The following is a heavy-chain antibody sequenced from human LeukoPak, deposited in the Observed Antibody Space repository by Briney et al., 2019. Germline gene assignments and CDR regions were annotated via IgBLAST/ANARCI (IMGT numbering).Heavy chain of an antibody. CDR2: IYSGGTT. V-gene: IGHV3-53*01. Sequence: GGSLRLSCAASGFTVSSNYMSWVRQAPGKGLEWVSIIYSGGTTYYADSAKGRFTISRDNSKNTLYLQMNRLRAEDTAVYYCATSSPTDAFDIWGQGTMVTVSS. CDR3: ATSSPTDAFDI. CDR1: GFTVSSNY. J-gene: IGHJ3*02.